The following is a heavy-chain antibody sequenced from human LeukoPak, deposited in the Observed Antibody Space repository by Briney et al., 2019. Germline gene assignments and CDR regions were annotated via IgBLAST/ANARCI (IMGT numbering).Heavy chain of an antibody. CDR2: ISAYNGNT. Sequence: ASVKVSCKASGYTFTSYGISWVRQAPGQGLEWMGWISAYNGNTNYAQKLQGRVTMTTDTFTTTAYMELRSLRSDDTAVYYCARVQGGSGSFGFGYWYFDLWGRGTLVTVSS. CDR3: ARVQGGSGSFGFGYWYFDL. D-gene: IGHD3-10*01. J-gene: IGHJ2*01. CDR1: GYTFTSYG. V-gene: IGHV1-18*01.